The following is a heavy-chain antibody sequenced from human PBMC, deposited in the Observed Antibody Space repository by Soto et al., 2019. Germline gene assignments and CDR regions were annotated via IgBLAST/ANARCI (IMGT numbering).Heavy chain of an antibody. J-gene: IGHJ4*02. CDR2: IYYSGST. CDR1: GGSISPYY. V-gene: IGHV4-59*01. CDR3: ARLYGDYVIIDY. Sequence: SETLSLTCTVSGGSISPYYWSWIRQPPGKGLEWIGHIYYSGSTKYNPSLKSRVTISVDTSKNQFSLKLRYVTAADTAVYYCARLYGDYVIIDYWGQGTLVTVS. D-gene: IGHD4-17*01.